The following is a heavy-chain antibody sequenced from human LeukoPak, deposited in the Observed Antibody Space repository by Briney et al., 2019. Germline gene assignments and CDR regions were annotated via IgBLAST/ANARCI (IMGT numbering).Heavy chain of an antibody. CDR2: IHHDGRT. CDR3: AREPVPQDYGDTVNAYDL. D-gene: IGHD4-17*01. V-gene: IGHV4-34*01. CDR1: GGSLSGDY. J-gene: IGHJ3*01. Sequence: SETLSLTCAVSGGSLSGDYWRWIRQSPRKRLEGRGDIHHDGRTKYSPSLKSRVSILLDTSKNEASLGLTPVTAEDRALYFCAREPVPQDYGDTVNAYDLWGEGTMVSVSS.